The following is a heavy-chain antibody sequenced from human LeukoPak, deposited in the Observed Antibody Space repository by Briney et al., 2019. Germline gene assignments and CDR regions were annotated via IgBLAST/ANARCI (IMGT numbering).Heavy chain of an antibody. J-gene: IGHJ4*02. CDR3: AKDPGGNWNGPDY. Sequence: GGSLRLSCAASGFTFSSYGMSWVRQAPGKGLEWVSVISGSGGNTYYADSVKGRFTISRDNSKNTLYLQMNSLRAEDTAVYYCAKDPGGNWNGPDYWGQGTLVTVSS. CDR2: ISGSGGNT. CDR1: GFTFSSYG. V-gene: IGHV3-23*01. D-gene: IGHD1-1*01.